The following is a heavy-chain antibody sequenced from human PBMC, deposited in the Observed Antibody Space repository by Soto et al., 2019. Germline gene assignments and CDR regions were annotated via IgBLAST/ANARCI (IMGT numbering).Heavy chain of an antibody. CDR3: ARGGYSSSWYGNYFDY. CDR1: GGSISSSSYY. CDR2: IYYSGST. D-gene: IGHD6-13*01. Sequence: QLQLQESGPGLVKPSETLSLTCTVSGGSISSSSYYWGWIRQPPGKGLEWIGSIYYSGSTYYNPSIKSRVTISVDTSKNQCSLKLSSVTAADTAVYYCARGGYSSSWYGNYFDYWGQGTLVTVSS. J-gene: IGHJ4*02. V-gene: IGHV4-39*01.